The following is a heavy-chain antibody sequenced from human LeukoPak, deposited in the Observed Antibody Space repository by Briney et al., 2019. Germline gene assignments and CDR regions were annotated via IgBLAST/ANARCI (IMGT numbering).Heavy chain of an antibody. Sequence: GGSLRLSCAASGFTFSSYWMSWVRRAPGKGLEWVANIKQDGSEKYYVDSVKGRSTISRDNAKNSLYLQMNSLRAEDTAVYYCARDRSEGAFDIWGQGTLVTVSS. J-gene: IGHJ4*02. V-gene: IGHV3-7*01. CDR1: GFTFSSYW. CDR2: IKQDGSEK. CDR3: ARDRSEGAFDI. D-gene: IGHD3-9*01.